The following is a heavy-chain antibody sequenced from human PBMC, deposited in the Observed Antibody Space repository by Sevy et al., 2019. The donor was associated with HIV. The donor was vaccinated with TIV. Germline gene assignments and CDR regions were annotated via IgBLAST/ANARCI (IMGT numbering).Heavy chain of an antibody. CDR3: ARGPGVLLRFGEYRGGFDY. V-gene: IGHV4-34*01. D-gene: IGHD3-10*01. Sequence: SETLSLTCAVYGGSFSGYYWSWIRQPPGKGLEWIGEINHSGSTNYNPSLKSRVTISVDTSKNQFSLKLSSVTAADTAVYYCARGPGVLLRFGEYRGGFDYWGQGTLVTVSS. CDR1: GGSFSGYY. CDR2: INHSGST. J-gene: IGHJ4*02.